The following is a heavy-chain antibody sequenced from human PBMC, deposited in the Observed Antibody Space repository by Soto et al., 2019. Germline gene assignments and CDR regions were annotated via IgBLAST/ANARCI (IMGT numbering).Heavy chain of an antibody. Sequence: ASVKVSCKASGYTFTSYGISWVRQAPGQGLEWMGWINADNGNTKYAQKFQGRVTITRDTYASTAYMELSSLRPEDTAVYYCARDPYDYGDHDDYFDYWGQGTMVTVS. J-gene: IGHJ4*02. V-gene: IGHV1-18*01. CDR2: INADNGNT. D-gene: IGHD4-17*01. CDR3: ARDPYDYGDHDDYFDY. CDR1: GYTFTSYG.